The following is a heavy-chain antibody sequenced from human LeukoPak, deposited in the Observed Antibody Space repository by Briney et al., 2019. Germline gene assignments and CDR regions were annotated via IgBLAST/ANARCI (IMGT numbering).Heavy chain of an antibody. CDR1: GGTFSSYA. CDR2: IIPIFGTA. V-gene: IGHV1-69*01. D-gene: IGHD3-10*01. CDR3: ARARDYYGSGRPYGMDV. J-gene: IGHJ6*04. Sequence: ASVKVSCKASGGTFSSYAISCVRQAPGQGLEWMGGIIPIFGTANYAQKFQGRVTITADESTSTAYMELSSLRSEDTAVYYCARARDYYGSGRPYGMDVWGKGTTVTVSS.